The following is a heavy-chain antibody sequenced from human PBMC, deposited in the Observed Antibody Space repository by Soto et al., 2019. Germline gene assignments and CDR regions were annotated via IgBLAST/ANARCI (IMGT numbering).Heavy chain of an antibody. D-gene: IGHD1-7*01. CDR2: IYYSGST. Sequence: SETLSLTCTVSGGSISSGGYYWSWIRQHPGKGLEWIGYIYYSGSTYYNPSLKSQVTISVDTSKNQFSLKLSSVTAADTAVYYCARHSSGNYNCFGPWGQGTLVTVSS. V-gene: IGHV4-31*01. J-gene: IGHJ5*02. CDR1: GGSISSGGYY. CDR3: ARHSSGNYNCFGP.